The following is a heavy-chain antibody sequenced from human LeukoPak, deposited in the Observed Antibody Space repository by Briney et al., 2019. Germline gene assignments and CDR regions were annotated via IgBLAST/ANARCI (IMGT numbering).Heavy chain of an antibody. CDR1: GYVFTAYY. J-gene: IGHJ5*02. CDR2: INPNSGDT. CDR3: ARGTFDP. Sequence: ASVKVSCKASGYVFTAYYIHWVRQAPGQGLEWMGWINPNSGDTNYAQKFRGRVTMTSDTSITIAYMELTRLTSDDTAVYYCARGTFDPWGQGTLVTVSS. D-gene: IGHD1-14*01. V-gene: IGHV1-2*02.